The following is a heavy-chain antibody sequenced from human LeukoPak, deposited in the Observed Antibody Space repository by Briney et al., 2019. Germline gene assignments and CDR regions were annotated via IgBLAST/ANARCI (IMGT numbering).Heavy chain of an antibody. V-gene: IGHV5-51*01. CDR3: ARVGDQRGLDWFDP. CDR2: IYPGDSDT. CDR1: GYSFTSYW. Sequence: PGGSLRLSCKGSGYSFTSYWIGWVRQMPGKGLEWMGIIYPGDSDTRYSPSFQGQVTISADKSISTAYLQWSSLKASDTAMYYCARVGDQRGLDWFDPWGQGTLVTVSS. J-gene: IGHJ5*02.